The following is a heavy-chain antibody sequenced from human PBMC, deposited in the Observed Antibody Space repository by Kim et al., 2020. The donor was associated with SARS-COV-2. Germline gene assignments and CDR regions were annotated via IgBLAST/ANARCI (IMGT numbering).Heavy chain of an antibody. D-gene: IGHD6-6*01. CDR2: ISSSSSTI. CDR1: GFTFSSYS. V-gene: IGHV3-48*02. J-gene: IGHJ6*02. Sequence: GGSLRLSCAASGFTFSSYSMNWVRQAPGKGLEWVSYISSSSSTIYYADSVKGRFTISRDNAENSLYLQMNSLRDEDTAVYYCARRVAALYGMDVWGQGTTVTVSS. CDR3: ARRVAALYGMDV.